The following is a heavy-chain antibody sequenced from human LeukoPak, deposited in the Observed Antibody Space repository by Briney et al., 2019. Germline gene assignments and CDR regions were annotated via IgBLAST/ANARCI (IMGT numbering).Heavy chain of an antibody. V-gene: IGHV5-51*01. CDR1: GYNFIRYW. CDR2: IYPGDSDT. Sequence: GESLKISCKTSGYNFIRYWIGWVRQKPGKGLEWMGIIYPGDSDTRYSPSFQGQVTISADKSISTAYLQWSSLKASDTAMYYCARGLGRGYYYYYMDVWGKGTTVTVSS. J-gene: IGHJ6*03. CDR3: ARGLGRGYYYYYMDV. D-gene: IGHD6-6*01.